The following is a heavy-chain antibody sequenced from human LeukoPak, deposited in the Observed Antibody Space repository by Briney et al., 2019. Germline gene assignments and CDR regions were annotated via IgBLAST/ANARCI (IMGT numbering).Heavy chain of an antibody. J-gene: IGHJ4*02. D-gene: IGHD2-2*01. V-gene: IGHV3-23*01. CDR1: GFTFSSYA. Sequence: GGSLRLSCAASGFTFSSYAMSWARQAPGKGPEWVSTISASGDSTYYADSVKGRFTISRDNAKNSLYLQMNSLRAEDTAVYYCAREVCSSTSCHLDYWGQGTLVTVSS. CDR3: AREVCSSTSCHLDY. CDR2: ISASGDST.